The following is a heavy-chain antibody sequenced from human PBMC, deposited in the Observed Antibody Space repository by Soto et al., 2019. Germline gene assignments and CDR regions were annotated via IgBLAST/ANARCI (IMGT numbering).Heavy chain of an antibody. CDR3: TRQSLWSGYKSKGYYFDY. Sequence: EVQLVESGGGLVQPGGSLKLSCAASGFTFSGSAMHWVRQASGKGLEWVGRIRSKANSYATAYAASVKGRFTISRDDSTNTAYLQMNSLKTEDTAVYYCTRQSLWSGYKSKGYYFDYWGQGTLVTVSS. D-gene: IGHD3-3*01. CDR2: IRSKANSYAT. CDR1: GFTFSGSA. V-gene: IGHV3-73*01. J-gene: IGHJ4*02.